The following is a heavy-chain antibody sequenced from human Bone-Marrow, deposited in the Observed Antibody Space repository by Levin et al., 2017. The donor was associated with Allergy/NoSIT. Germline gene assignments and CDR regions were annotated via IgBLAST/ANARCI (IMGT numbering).Heavy chain of an antibody. CDR1: GYTFTSYY. CDR3: ASTGGKGGTDTIFGVVKGDGAFDI. D-gene: IGHD3-3*01. V-gene: IGHV1-46*01. CDR2: INPSGGST. J-gene: IGHJ3*02. Sequence: GESLKISCKASGYTFTSYYMHWVRQAPGQGLEWMGIINPSGGSTSYAQKFQGRVTMTRDTSTSTVYMELSSLRSEDTAVYYCASTGGKGGTDTIFGVVKGDGAFDIWGQGTMVTVSS.